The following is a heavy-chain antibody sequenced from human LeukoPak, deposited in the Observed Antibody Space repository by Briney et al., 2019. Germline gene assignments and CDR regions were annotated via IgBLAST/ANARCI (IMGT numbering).Heavy chain of an antibody. V-gene: IGHV4-61*01. J-gene: IGHJ3*02. CDR3: ARLQEYQLVPDI. CDR1: GCSVSSGSYY. D-gene: IGHD2-2*01. CDR2: IYYSGST. Sequence: PSETLSLTCTVSGCSVSSGSYYWSWIRQPPGKGLEWIGYIYYSGSTNYNPSLKIRVTISVDTSKNQFSLKLSSVTAADTAVYYCARLQEYQLVPDIWGQGTMVTVSS.